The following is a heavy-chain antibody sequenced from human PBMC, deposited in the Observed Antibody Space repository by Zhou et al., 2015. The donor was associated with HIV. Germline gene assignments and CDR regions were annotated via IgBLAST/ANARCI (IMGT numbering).Heavy chain of an antibody. CDR2: ISTYNINA. CDR1: GYTFTSYG. J-gene: IGHJ3*02. Sequence: QVQLVQSGAEVKKPGASVKVSCKASGYTFTSYGITWVRQAPGQGLEWMGGISTYNINAVYAQKFQGRITMSTDISTTTAYMELRSLRSDDTAVYYCARRVPKPPQGADAFDIWGQGQWSPSLQ. CDR3: ARRVPKPPQGADAFDI. V-gene: IGHV1-18*01. D-gene: IGHD3-10*01.